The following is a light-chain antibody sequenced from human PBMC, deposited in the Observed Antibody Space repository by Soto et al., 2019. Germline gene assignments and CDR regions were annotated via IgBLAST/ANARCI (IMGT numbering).Light chain of an antibody. Sequence: EIVLTQSPATLSVSPGERVTLSCRASQSVSSYLAWYQQKPGQAPRLLIYDASNRATGIPARFSGSGSGTDFTLTISSLEPEDFAVYDCQQRSNWPRFTFGPGTKVDIK. CDR1: QSVSSY. V-gene: IGKV3-11*01. CDR2: DAS. CDR3: QQRSNWPRFT. J-gene: IGKJ3*01.